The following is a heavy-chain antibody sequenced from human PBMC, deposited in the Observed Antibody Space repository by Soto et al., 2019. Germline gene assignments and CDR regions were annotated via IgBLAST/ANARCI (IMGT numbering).Heavy chain of an antibody. CDR1: GFTFSSYG. CDR2: ISYDGSNK. J-gene: IGHJ4*02. Sequence: PGWSLRLSCAASGFTFSSYGMHWVRQAPGKGLEWVAVISYDGSNKYYADSVKGRFTISRDNSKNTLYLQMNSLRAEDTAVYYCAKDQFLDYWGQGTLVTVSS. V-gene: IGHV3-30*18. CDR3: AKDQFLDY. D-gene: IGHD2-21*01.